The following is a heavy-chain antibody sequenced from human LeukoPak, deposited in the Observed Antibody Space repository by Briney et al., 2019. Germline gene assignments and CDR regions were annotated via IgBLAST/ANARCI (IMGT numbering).Heavy chain of an antibody. Sequence: PSETLSLTCAVYGGSFSGYYWSWIRQPPGKGLEWIGEINHSGSTNYNPSLKSRVTISVDTSKNQFSLKLSSLTAADTAVYYCARGQLAQPKLPWFGELFHPANYFDYWGQGTLVTVSS. J-gene: IGHJ4*02. CDR3: ARGQLAQPKLPWFGELFHPANYFDY. CDR1: GGSFSGYY. V-gene: IGHV4-34*01. CDR2: INHSGST. D-gene: IGHD3-10*01.